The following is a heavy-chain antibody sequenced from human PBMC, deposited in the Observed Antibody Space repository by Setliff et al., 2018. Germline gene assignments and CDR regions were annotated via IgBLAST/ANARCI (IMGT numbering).Heavy chain of an antibody. D-gene: IGHD3-10*01. CDR2: MHYSGST. V-gene: IGHV4-59*12. J-gene: IGHJ6*03. CDR3: ARDRRDYIGAGSSEIDYYYYYYMDV. CDR1: GGSITVNY. Sequence: SETLSLTCTVSGGSITVNYWSWVRQSPEKGLEWIGFMHYSGSTNYNPSLESRVSISVDTSKNQFSLKLSSVTAADTAVYYCARDRRDYIGAGSSEIDYYYYYYMDVWGKGTTVTVSS.